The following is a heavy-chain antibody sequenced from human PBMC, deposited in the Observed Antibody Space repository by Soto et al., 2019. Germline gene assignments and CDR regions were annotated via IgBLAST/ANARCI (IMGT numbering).Heavy chain of an antibody. CDR1: GFTFSSYA. CDR3: AKDLEPSRDSSGYYYWGYFDY. J-gene: IGHJ4*02. CDR2: ISGSGVST. D-gene: IGHD3-22*01. Sequence: EVQLLESGGGLVQPGGSLRLSCAASGFTFSSYAMTWVRQAPGKGLEWVSGISGSGVSTYYADSVKGRFTISRDNSKNTLYLQMNSLRAEDTAVYYCAKDLEPSRDSSGYYYWGYFDYWGQGTLVTVSS. V-gene: IGHV3-23*01.